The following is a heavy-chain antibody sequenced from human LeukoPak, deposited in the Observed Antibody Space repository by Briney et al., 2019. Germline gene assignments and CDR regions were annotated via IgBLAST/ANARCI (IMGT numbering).Heavy chain of an antibody. CDR3: ARTTRTKSYCSSTSCTQDDQSYYYYMDV. CDR2: IYTSGST. CDR1: GGSISSYY. V-gene: IGHV4-4*07. J-gene: IGHJ6*03. Sequence: SETLSLTCTVSGGSISSYYWSWIRQPAGKGLEWIGRIYTSGSTNYNPSLKSRVTMSVDTSKNQFSLKLSSVTAADTAVYYCARTTRTKSYCSSTSCTQDDQSYYYYMDVWGKGTTVTVSS. D-gene: IGHD2-2*01.